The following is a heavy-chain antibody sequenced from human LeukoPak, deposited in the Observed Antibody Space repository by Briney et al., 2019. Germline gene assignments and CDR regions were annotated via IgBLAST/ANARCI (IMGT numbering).Heavy chain of an antibody. V-gene: IGHV3-66*01. Sequence: GGSLRLSCAASGFMFKNYAMSWVRQAPGKGLEWVSVIYSGGSTYYADSVKGRFTISRDNSKNTLYLQMNSLRAEDTAVYYCARDNSVEDTAWWFDPWGQGTLVTVSS. D-gene: IGHD4-23*01. J-gene: IGHJ5*02. CDR1: GFMFKNYA. CDR3: ARDNSVEDTAWWFDP. CDR2: IYSGGST.